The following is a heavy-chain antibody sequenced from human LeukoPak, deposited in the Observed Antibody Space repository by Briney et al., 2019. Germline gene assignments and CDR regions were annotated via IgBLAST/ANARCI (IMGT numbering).Heavy chain of an antibody. CDR1: GFTFSSYS. D-gene: IGHD3-3*01. CDR2: ISSSGSYI. V-gene: IGHV3-21*01. CDR3: ARDLDGYDFWGGPPDY. Sequence: GGSLRLSCAASGFTFSSYSINWVRQAPGKGLEWVSSISSSGSYIYYADSVKGRFTISRDNAKNSLYLQMNSLRAEDTAVYYCARDLDGYDFWGGPPDYWGQGTLVAVSS. J-gene: IGHJ4*02.